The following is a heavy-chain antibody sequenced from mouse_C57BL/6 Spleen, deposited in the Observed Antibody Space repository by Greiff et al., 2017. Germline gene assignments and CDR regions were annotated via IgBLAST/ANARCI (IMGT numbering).Heavy chain of an antibody. CDR2: LYPSDSDT. D-gene: IGHD4-1*01. Sequence: QVQLQQPGAELVRPGSSVKLSCKASCYTFTSYWLAWVKQRPGQGLEWICNLYPSDSDTHYNQKFKDKATLTVDKSSSTADMQLSSLTSEDSAVYYCATGSPWYFDVWGTGTTATVSS. J-gene: IGHJ1*03. CDR1: CYTFTSYW. CDR3: ATGSPWYFDV. V-gene: IGHV1-61*01.